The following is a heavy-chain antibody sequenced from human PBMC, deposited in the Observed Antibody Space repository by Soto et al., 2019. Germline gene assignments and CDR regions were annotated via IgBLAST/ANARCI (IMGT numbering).Heavy chain of an antibody. CDR3: ARAGSWNLDS. D-gene: IGHD1-1*01. V-gene: IGHV5-51*01. Sequence: GESLKISCKGPGYSFTNYWIGWVRQMPGKGLEWMGMIYPDDSDTKYSPSFQGQVTFSADKSINNAYLQWSSLKASDTAIYYCARAGSWNLDSWGQGTPVTVSS. CDR1: GYSFTNYW. J-gene: IGHJ4*02. CDR2: IYPDDSDT.